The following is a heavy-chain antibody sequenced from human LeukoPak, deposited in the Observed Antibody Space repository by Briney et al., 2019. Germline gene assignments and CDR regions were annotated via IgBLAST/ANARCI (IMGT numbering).Heavy chain of an antibody. CDR1: GGSISSYY. CDR3: ARERTSAFDI. V-gene: IGHV4-59*01. J-gene: IGHJ3*02. Sequence: PSETLSLTCTVSGGSISSYYWSWIRQPPGKGLEWIGYIYYSGSTNYNPSLKSRVTISVDTSKNQFSLKLSSVTAADTAVYYCARERTSAFDIWGQGTMVTVSS. CDR2: IYYSGST.